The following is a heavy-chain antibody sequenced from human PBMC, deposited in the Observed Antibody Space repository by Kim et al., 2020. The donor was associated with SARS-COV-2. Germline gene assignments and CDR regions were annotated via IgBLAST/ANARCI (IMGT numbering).Heavy chain of an antibody. Sequence: SQTLSLTCAISGDSVSSNSAAWHWIRQSPSRGLEWLGRTYSRAQWKNDYAVSVRSRITINPDTSNDQFSLQLNSVTPEDTAVYYCARQLNSRFYSWGQRTLVSLSS. CDR1: GDSVSSNSAA. CDR2: TYSRAQWKN. J-gene: IGHJ4*02. D-gene: IGHD6-13*01. CDR3: ARQLNSRFYS. V-gene: IGHV6-1*01.